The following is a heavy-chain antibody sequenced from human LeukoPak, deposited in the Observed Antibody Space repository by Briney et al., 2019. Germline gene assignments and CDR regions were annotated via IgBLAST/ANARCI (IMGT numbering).Heavy chain of an antibody. D-gene: IGHD6-19*01. Sequence: SETLSLTCTVSGVSISSYYWSWIRQPPGKGLEWIGYIYYSGSTNYNPSLKRRVTISVDTSKNQFSLKLSSVTAADTAVYYCAREITSSGWYYFDYWGQGTLVTVSS. V-gene: IGHV4-59*01. CDR1: GVSISSYY. CDR2: IYYSGST. J-gene: IGHJ4*02. CDR3: AREITSSGWYYFDY.